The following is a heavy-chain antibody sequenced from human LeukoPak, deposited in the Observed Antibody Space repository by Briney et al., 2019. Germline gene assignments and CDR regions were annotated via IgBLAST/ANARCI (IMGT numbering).Heavy chain of an antibody. Sequence: PGGSLRLSCAASGFTFSSYSMNWVRQAPGKGLEWVSSISSSSSYIYYADSVKGRFTISRDNAKNSLYLQMNSLRAEDTAVYYCARVGYGGKVFDYWGQGTLVTVSS. D-gene: IGHD4-23*01. V-gene: IGHV3-21*01. J-gene: IGHJ4*02. CDR3: ARVGYGGKVFDY. CDR1: GFTFSSYS. CDR2: ISSSSSYI.